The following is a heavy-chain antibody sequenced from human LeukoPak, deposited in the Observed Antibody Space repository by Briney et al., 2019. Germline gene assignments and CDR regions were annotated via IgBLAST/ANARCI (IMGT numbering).Heavy chain of an antibody. D-gene: IGHD5-18*01. CDR2: IYYSGST. J-gene: IGHJ4*02. V-gene: IGHV4-31*03. CDR1: GGSISSGGYY. Sequence: TESLTCTVSGGSISSGGYYWNWIRQHPGKGLEWIGYIYYSGSTYYNPSLKSRVTISVDTAKNQFSLRLSSVTAADTAIYYCARGGEYRYGTFDYWGEGT. CDR3: ARGGEYRYGTFDY.